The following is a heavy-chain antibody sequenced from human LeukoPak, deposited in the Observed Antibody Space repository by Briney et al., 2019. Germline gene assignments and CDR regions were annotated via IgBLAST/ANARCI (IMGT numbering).Heavy chain of an antibody. V-gene: IGHV5-51*01. Sequence: GESLKISCKGSGYNITNSWIGWVRQLPGKGLDWMGITYLGDSGTKYSPSFQGQVTISADRSINTAYLQWSSLKASDTAIYYCAGFDFYTSRGYFRPFGCWGQGTLVTVSS. CDR3: AGFDFYTSRGYFRPFGC. D-gene: IGHD3-22*01. J-gene: IGHJ4*02. CDR1: GYNITNSW. CDR2: TYLGDSGT.